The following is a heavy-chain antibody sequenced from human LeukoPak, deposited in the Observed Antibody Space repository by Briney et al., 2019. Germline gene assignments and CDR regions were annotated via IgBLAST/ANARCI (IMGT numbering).Heavy chain of an antibody. CDR2: IIPILGIA. CDR3: ARSSGWFDP. J-gene: IGHJ5*02. V-gene: IGHV1-69*04. D-gene: IGHD3-10*01. CDR1: GGTLSSYA. Sequence: GASVKVSCKASGGTLSSYAISWVRQAPGQGLEWMGRIIPILGIANYAQKFQGRVTITADKSTSTAYMELSSLRSEDTAVYYCARSSGWFDPWGQGTLVTVSS.